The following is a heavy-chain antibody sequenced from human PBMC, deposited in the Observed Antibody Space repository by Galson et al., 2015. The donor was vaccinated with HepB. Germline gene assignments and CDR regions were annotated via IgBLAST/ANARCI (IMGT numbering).Heavy chain of an antibody. J-gene: IGHJ4*02. CDR3: ARAKGSGDGYNYLCY. CDR2: ISYDGSNK. D-gene: IGHD5-24*01. CDR1: GFTFRNYA. V-gene: IGHV3-30*04. Sequence: SLRLSCAASGFTFRNYAMHWVRQAPGKGLEWVSVISYDGSNKYYADSVKGRFTISRDNSKNKLYLQMNSLRAEDTAVYYCARAKGSGDGYNYLCYWGQGILVTVSS.